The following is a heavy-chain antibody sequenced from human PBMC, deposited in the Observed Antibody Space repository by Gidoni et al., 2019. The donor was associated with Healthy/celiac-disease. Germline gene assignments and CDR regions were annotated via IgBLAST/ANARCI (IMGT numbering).Heavy chain of an antibody. CDR2: IYHSGST. Sequence: QVQLQESGPGLVKPSETLSLTCTVSGYSISSGYYGGWIRQPPGKGLEWFGSIYHSGSTYYNPSLKSRVTISVDTSKNPFSLKLSSVPAADTAVYYCASPYSSSSGYGMDVWGQGTTVTVSS. V-gene: IGHV4-38-2*02. CDR1: GYSISSGYY. CDR3: ASPYSSSSGYGMDV. J-gene: IGHJ6*02. D-gene: IGHD6-6*01.